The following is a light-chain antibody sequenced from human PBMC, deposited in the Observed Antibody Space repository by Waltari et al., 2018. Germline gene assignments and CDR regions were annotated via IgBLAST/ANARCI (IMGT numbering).Light chain of an antibody. CDR3: SSYTSTNTFGL. V-gene: IGLV2-14*03. Sequence: SALTQPASVSGSPGQSITISCTGTTSDVGGYNSVSWYQQHPGKAPKLMIHNVSNRPSGVSNRFSGSKSGNTASLTISGLQAEDEAVYYCSSYTSTNTFGLFGGGTKLTVL. CDR1: TSDVGGYNS. CDR2: NVS. J-gene: IGLJ3*02.